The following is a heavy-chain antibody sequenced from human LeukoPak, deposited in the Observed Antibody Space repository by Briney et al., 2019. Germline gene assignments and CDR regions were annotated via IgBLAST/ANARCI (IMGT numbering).Heavy chain of an antibody. CDR1: GFTFSSYA. V-gene: IGHV3-30-3*01. J-gene: IGHJ4*02. CDR3: ARGGGDCFD. D-gene: IGHD2-21*01. Sequence: GGSLRLSCAASGFTFSSYAMHWVRQAPGKGLEWVAVISYDGSNKYYADSVRGRFTISRDNSKNTLYLQMNSLRAEDTAVYYCARGGGDCFDWGQGTLDTVSS. CDR2: ISYDGSNK.